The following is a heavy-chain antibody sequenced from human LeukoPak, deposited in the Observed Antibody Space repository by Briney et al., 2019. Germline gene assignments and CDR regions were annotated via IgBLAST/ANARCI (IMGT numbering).Heavy chain of an antibody. D-gene: IGHD3-10*01. Sequence: GGSLRLSCAASGFTFSDAWMNWVRQAPGKGLVWVSHINPDGSQTNYADSVTGRFTISRDNAKNTLYLQMNSLRAEDTAVYYCARDPVRRDSYWGQGTLVTVSS. J-gene: IGHJ4*02. CDR2: INPDGSQT. CDR3: ARDPVRRDSY. V-gene: IGHV3-74*01. CDR1: GFTFSDAW.